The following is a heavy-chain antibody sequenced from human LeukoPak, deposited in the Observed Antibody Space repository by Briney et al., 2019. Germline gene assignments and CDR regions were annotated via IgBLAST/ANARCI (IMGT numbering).Heavy chain of an antibody. CDR3: ARPGGYSSSWYSLDY. CDR2: ISSSSSYI. D-gene: IGHD6-13*01. J-gene: IGHJ4*02. CDR1: GFTFSSYS. Sequence: GGSLRLSCAASGFTFSSYSMNWVRQASGKGLEWVSSISSSSSYIYYADSVKGRFTISRDNAKNSLYLQMNSLRAEDTAVYSCARPGGYSSSWYSLDYWGQGALVTVSS. V-gene: IGHV3-21*01.